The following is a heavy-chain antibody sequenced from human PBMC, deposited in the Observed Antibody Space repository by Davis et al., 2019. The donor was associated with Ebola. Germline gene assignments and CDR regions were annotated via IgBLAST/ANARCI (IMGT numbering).Heavy chain of an antibody. Sequence: GESLKISCAASGFTFSSYAMSWVRQAPGKGLEWVSAIRGSGGSTYYADSVKGRFTISRDNSKNTLYLQMNSLRAEDTAVYYCARDIGYSDGWPDYYYYGMDVWGQGTTVTVSS. CDR3: ARDIGYSDGWPDYYYYGMDV. CDR2: IRGSGGST. CDR1: GFTFSSYA. J-gene: IGHJ6*02. D-gene: IGHD2-15*01. V-gene: IGHV3-23*01.